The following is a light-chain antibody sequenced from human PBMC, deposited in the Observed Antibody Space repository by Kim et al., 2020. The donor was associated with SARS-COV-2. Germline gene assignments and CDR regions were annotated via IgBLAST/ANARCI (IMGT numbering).Light chain of an antibody. V-gene: IGKV3-20*01. Sequence: EIVLTQSPGTLSLSPGERVTLSCRASQSVGYNYLAWYQEKPGQAPRLLMYGASSRATGIPDRFSGSGSGTDFTLTISRLEPEDFAVYYCQQYVSIPFTFGQGTKLEI. CDR2: GAS. CDR3: QQYVSIPFT. CDR1: QSVGYNY. J-gene: IGKJ2*01.